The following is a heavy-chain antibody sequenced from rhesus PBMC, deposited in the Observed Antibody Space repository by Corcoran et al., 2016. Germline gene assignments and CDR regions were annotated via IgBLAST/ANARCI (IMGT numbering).Heavy chain of an antibody. CDR2: GDPENGET. CDR3: ATTVVFLGWSDIDY. Sequence: EVQLVQSGAEVKKPGASGKISCKAFGYTFTASYLHGVRQAPGKGLEGRGRGDPENGETEYAQKFQDRGTITRDTSTDTAYMALSSLRSEDTAVYYCATTVVFLGWSDIDYWGQGVLVTVSS. V-gene: IGHV1-111*01. J-gene: IGHJ4*01. D-gene: IGHD3-22*01. CDR1: GYTFTASY.